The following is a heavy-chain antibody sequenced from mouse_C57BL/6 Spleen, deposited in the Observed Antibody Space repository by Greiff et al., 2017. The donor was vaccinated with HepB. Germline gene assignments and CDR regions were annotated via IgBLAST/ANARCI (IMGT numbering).Heavy chain of an antibody. CDR3: ATGGNYGFYYAMDY. V-gene: IGHV1-74*01. CDR1: GYTFTSYW. CDR2: IHPSDSDT. Sequence: VQLQQSGAELVKPGASVKVSCKASGYTFTSYWMHWVKQRPGQGLEWIGRIHPSDSDTNYNQKFKGKATLTVDKSSSTAYMPLSSLTSEDSAVYYCATGGNYGFYYAMDYWGQGTSVTVSS. D-gene: IGHD2-1*01. J-gene: IGHJ4*01.